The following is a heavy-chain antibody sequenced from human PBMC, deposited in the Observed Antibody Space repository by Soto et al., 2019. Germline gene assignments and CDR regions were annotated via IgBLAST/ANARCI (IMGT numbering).Heavy chain of an antibody. CDR1: GYRFSSYG. CDR3: ARAGGSY. V-gene: IGHV1-18*01. D-gene: IGHD3-16*01. J-gene: IGHJ4*02. Sequence: ASVKVSCKTFGYRFSSYGISWLRQAPGQGLEWMGWISGYNGHPIEAQKFQGRITMTIDASATTVYMELRSLRSDDTAVYYCARAGGSYWGQGTLVTVSS. CDR2: ISGYNGHP.